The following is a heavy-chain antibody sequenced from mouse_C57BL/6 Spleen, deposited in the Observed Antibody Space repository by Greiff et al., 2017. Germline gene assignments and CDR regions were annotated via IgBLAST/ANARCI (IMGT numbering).Heavy chain of an antibody. J-gene: IGHJ3*01. CDR3: ARSDYGSSFAY. CDR1: GYAFSSSW. V-gene: IGHV1-82*01. D-gene: IGHD1-1*01. Sequence: QVQLQQSGPELVKPGASVKISCKASGYAFSSSWMNWVKQRPGKGLEWIGRIYPGDGDTNYNGKFKGKATLTADKSSSTAYMQLSGLTSEDSAVYFCARSDYGSSFAYWGQGTLVTVSA. CDR2: IYPGDGDT.